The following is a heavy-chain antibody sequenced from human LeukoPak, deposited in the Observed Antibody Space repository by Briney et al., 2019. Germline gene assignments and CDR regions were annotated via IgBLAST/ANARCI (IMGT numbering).Heavy chain of an antibody. CDR2: ISYDGSNK. D-gene: IGHD3-16*01. CDR1: GFTFSSYA. V-gene: IGHV3-30*01. Sequence: PGGSLRLSCAASGFTFSSYAMHWVRQAPGKGLEWVAVISYDGSNKYYADSVKGRFTISRDNSKNTLYLQMNSLRAEDTAVYYCTLGGAWGQGTLVTVSS. CDR3: TLGGA. J-gene: IGHJ5*02.